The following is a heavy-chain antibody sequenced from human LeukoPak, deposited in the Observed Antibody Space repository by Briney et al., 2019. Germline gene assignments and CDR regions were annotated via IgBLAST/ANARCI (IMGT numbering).Heavy chain of an antibody. CDR3: AREMLQWFGEANYYYYMDV. CDR1: GGSISSYY. Sequence: SETLSLTCTVSGGSISSYYWSWIRQPPGKGLEWIGYIYYSGSTNYNPSLKSRVTISVDTSKGQFSLKLSSVTAADTAVYYCAREMLQWFGEANYYYYMDVWGKGTTVTVSS. D-gene: IGHD3-10*01. CDR2: IYYSGST. J-gene: IGHJ6*03. V-gene: IGHV4-59*01.